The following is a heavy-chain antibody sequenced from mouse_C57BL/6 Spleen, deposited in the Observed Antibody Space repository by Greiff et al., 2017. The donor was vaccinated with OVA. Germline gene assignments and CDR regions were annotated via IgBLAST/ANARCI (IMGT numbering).Heavy chain of an antibody. Sequence: VQLQQPGAELVKPGASVKLSCKASGYTFTSYWMHWVKQRPGQGLEWIGMIHPNSGSTNYNEKFKSKATLTVDKSSSTAYMQLSSLTSEDSAVYYCAGVPITTVVAPDYWGQGTTLTVSS. CDR3: AGVPITTVVAPDY. CDR1: GYTFTSYW. J-gene: IGHJ2*01. D-gene: IGHD1-1*01. CDR2: IHPNSGST. V-gene: IGHV1-64*01.